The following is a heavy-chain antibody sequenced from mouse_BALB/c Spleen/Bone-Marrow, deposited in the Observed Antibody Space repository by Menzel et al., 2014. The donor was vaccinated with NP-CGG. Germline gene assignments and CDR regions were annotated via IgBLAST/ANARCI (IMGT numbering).Heavy chain of an antibody. J-gene: IGHJ4*01. CDR2: IDPENGNT. V-gene: IGHV14-1*02. CDR1: GFNIKDYY. Sequence: VQLQQSGAEIVRPGALVKLSCKASGFNIKDYYMQWVKPRPEQGLEWIGWIDPENGNTIYDPMFQGKASITADTSSNTAYLQLSSLTSEDTAVYYCARGDGYAMDYWGQGTSVTVSS. CDR3: ARGDGYAMDY.